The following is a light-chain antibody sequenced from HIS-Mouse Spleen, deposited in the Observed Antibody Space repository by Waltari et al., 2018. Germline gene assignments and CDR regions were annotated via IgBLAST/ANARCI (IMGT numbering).Light chain of an antibody. V-gene: IGLV2-14*03. Sequence: QSALTQPASVSGSPGQSNTISCTGTSSNVGGYNYVPWYQHHPGKAPKLMIYDVSNRPSGVSNRFSGSKSGNTASLTISGLQAEDEADYYCSSYTSSSTEVFGGGTKLTVL. CDR2: DVS. CDR3: SSYTSSSTEV. J-gene: IGLJ2*01. CDR1: SSNVGGYNY.